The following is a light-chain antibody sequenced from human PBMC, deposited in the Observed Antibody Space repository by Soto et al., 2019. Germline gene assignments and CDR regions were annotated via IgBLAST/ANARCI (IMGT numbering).Light chain of an antibody. CDR3: CSNAGSSTWV. CDR1: SSDVGSYNL. Sequence: QSALTQPASVSGSPGQSITISCSGTSSDVGSYNLVSWYQQHPGKAPKLMIYDVSKRPSGVSNRFSGSKSGNTASLTISGLQADDEADYYCCSNAGSSTWVFGTGTKVTVL. J-gene: IGLJ1*01. V-gene: IGLV2-23*02. CDR2: DVS.